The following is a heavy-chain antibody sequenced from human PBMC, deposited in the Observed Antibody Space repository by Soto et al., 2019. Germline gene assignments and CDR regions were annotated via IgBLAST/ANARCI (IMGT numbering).Heavy chain of an antibody. J-gene: IGHJ4*02. Sequence: GESLKISCKGSGYSFTSYWISWVRQMPGKGLEWMGRIDPSDSYTNYSPSFQGHVTISADKSISTAYLQWSSLKASDTAMYYCASTADYYDSSGYRDYWGQGTLVTVSS. V-gene: IGHV5-10-1*01. CDR1: GYSFTSYW. CDR3: ASTADYYDSSGYRDY. CDR2: IDPSDSYT. D-gene: IGHD3-22*01.